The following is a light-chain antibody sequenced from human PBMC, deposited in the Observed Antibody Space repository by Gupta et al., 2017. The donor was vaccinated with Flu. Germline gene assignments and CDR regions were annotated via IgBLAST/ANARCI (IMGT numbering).Light chain of an antibody. CDR2: TAS. Sequence: EIVMTQSPATLSVSPGERATLSCRASQSVSSNLAWYQQKPGQAPRLLIYTASTRATGIPARFSGSGSGTEFTLTISSLQSEDFAVYYCQQYNDWPQRTFGQGTKVEIK. CDR3: QQYNDWPQRT. CDR1: QSVSSN. V-gene: IGKV3-15*01. J-gene: IGKJ1*01.